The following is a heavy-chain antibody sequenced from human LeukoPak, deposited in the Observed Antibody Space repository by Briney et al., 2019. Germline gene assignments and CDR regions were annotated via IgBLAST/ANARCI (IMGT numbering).Heavy chain of an antibody. CDR1: GGTFSSYA. D-gene: IGHD3-10*01. V-gene: IGHV1-69*13. Sequence: ASVKVSCKASGGTFSSYAVSWVRQAPGQGLEWMGGIIPIFGTANYAQKFQGRVTITADESTSTAYMELSSLRSEDTAVYYCARVEGLYYFNWFDPWGQGTLVTVSS. CDR2: IIPIFGTA. J-gene: IGHJ5*02. CDR3: ARVEGLYYFNWFDP.